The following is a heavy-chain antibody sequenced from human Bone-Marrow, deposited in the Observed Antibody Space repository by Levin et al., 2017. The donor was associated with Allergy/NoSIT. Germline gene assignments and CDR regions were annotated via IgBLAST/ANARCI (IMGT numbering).Heavy chain of an antibody. D-gene: IGHD1-26*01. J-gene: IGHJ5*02. CDR2: IIPIFGTA. V-gene: IGHV1-69*01. CDR1: GGTFSSYA. CDR3: ARTHSGSYWVLWFDP. Sequence: KISCKASGGTFSSYAISWVRQAPGQGLEWMGGIIPIFGTANYAQKFQGRVTITADESTSTAYMELSSLRSEDTAVYYCARTHSGSYWVLWFDPWGQGTLVTVSS.